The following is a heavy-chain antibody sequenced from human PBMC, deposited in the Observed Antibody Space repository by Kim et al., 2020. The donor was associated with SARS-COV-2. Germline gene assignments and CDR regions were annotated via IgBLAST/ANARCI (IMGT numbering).Heavy chain of an antibody. D-gene: IGHD6-6*01. Sequence: SVKVSCKASGGTFSSYAISWVRQAPGQGLEWMGGIIPIFGTANYAQKFQGRVTITADESTSTAYMELSSLRSEDTAVYYCARLEGFSSSSRRPTDAFDIWGQGTMVTVSS. V-gene: IGHV1-69*13. CDR3: ARLEGFSSSSRRPTDAFDI. CDR2: IIPIFGTA. CDR1: GGTFSSYA. J-gene: IGHJ3*02.